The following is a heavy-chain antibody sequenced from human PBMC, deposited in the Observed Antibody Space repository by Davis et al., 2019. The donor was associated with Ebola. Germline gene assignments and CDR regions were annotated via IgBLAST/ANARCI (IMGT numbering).Heavy chain of an antibody. D-gene: IGHD1-26*01. V-gene: IGHV4-59*08. Sequence: PSETLSLTCTVSGDSIRRYYWSWIRQAPGKGLEWIGHIYYSGGTFYSPSLKSRVTMSVDTSKNRFSLKLSSVTAADTAVYYCARARGGSYFPSFDLWGQGILVTVSS. J-gene: IGHJ4*02. CDR3: ARARGGSYFPSFDL. CDR1: GDSIRRYY. CDR2: IYYSGGT.